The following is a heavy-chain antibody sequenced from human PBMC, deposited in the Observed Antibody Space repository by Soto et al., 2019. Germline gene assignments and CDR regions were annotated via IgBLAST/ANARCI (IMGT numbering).Heavy chain of an antibody. CDR2: ISYDGRNM. CDR3: AKDRLGYSSIWYVTGGF. CDR1: GFSFSNFG. J-gene: IGHJ4*02. V-gene: IGHV3-30*18. D-gene: IGHD6-13*01. Sequence: GGSLRLSCAASGFSFSNFGMHWVRQAPGKGLEWVAVISYDGRNMYYADSVKGRFTISRDNSKNTPYLQMNSLRPEDTAVYHCAKDRLGYSSIWYVTGGFWGQGTLVTVSS.